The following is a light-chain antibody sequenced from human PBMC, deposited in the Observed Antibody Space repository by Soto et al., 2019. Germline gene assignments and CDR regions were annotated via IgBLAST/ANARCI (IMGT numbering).Light chain of an antibody. CDR2: TAA. J-gene: IGKJ1*01. Sequence: DIQMTQSPSSQSASVGDRVTITCRASQSISSNLNWYQQKPGKAPKLLIYTAASLQSGVPSRFSGSGSGTDFTLTIASLQLEDFATYYCQQSNSLPPTFGQGTKVEIK. CDR1: QSISSN. V-gene: IGKV1-39*01. CDR3: QQSNSLPPT.